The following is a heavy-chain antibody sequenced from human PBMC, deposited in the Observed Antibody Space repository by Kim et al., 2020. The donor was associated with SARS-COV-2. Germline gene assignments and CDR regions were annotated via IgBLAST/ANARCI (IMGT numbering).Heavy chain of an antibody. CDR1: GFTFDDYA. V-gene: IGHV3-43*02. J-gene: IGHJ4*02. Sequence: GGSLRLSCAASGFTFDDYAMHWVRQAPGKGLEWVSLISGDGGSTYYADSVKGRFTISRDNSKNSLYLQMNSLRTEDTALYYCAKDRSTSSGWWGLYYFDYWGQGTLVTVSS. CDR2: ISGDGGST. CDR3: AKDRSTSSGWWGLYYFDY. D-gene: IGHD6-19*01.